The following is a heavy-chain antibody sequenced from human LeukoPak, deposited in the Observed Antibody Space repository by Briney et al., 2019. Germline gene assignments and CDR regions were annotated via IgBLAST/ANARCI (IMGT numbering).Heavy chain of an antibody. CDR3: ARLTWSVAGYYFDY. V-gene: IGHV4-4*02. Sequence: PSETLSLTCAVSGGSISSSNWWSWVRQPPGKGLEWIGEIYHSGSTNYNPSLKSRVTISVDKSKNQFSLKLSSVTAADTAVYYCARLTWSVAGYYFDYWGQGTLVTVSS. D-gene: IGHD6-19*01. CDR1: GGSISSSNW. CDR2: IYHSGST. J-gene: IGHJ4*02.